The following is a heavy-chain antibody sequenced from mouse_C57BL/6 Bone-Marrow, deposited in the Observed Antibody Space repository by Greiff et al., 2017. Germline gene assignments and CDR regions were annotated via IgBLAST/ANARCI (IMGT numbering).Heavy chain of an antibody. V-gene: IGHV1-53*01. J-gene: IGHJ4*01. Sequence: QVQLQQPGTELVKPGAPVKLSCKASGYTFTSYWMHWVKQRPRQGLEWIGNINPSNGGTNYNEKFKSKATLTVDKSSSTAYMQLSSLTSEDSAVYYCARALLPFYAMDYWGQGTSVTVSS. CDR2: INPSNGGT. D-gene: IGHD1-1*01. CDR1: GYTFTSYW. CDR3: ARALLPFYAMDY.